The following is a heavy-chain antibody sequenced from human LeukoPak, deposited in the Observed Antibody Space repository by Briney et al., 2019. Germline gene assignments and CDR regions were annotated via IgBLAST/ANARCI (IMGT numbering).Heavy chain of an antibody. D-gene: IGHD2-15*01. CDR1: GFTFSSYR. CDR3: ARDFGYCSGGSCYSIEGDAFDI. V-gene: IGHV3-21*01. J-gene: IGHJ3*02. CDR2: ISSSSRYI. Sequence: KPGGSLRLSCAASGFTFSSYRMNWVRQAPGKGLEWVSSISSSSRYIYYADSVKGRFTISRDNAKNSLYLQMNSLRAEDTAVYYCARDFGYCSGGSCYSIEGDAFDIWGQRTMVTVSS.